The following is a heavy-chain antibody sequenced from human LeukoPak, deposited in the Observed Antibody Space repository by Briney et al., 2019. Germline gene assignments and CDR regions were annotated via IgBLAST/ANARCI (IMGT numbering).Heavy chain of an antibody. D-gene: IGHD3-3*01. CDR2: VSPTSSII. Sequence: PGGSLRLSCAASGFTFSSYGMNWVRQAPGRGLEWVSYVSPTSSIIRYLDSVKGRFTISRDDAKNSLYLQMNSLRAEDTAVYYCAKSLYPGVFGVVTGLDYWGQGTLVTVSS. J-gene: IGHJ4*02. V-gene: IGHV3-48*01. CDR3: AKSLYPGVFGVVTGLDY. CDR1: GFTFSSYG.